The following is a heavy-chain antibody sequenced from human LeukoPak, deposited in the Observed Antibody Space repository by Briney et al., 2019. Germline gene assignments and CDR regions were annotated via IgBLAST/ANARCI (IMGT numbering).Heavy chain of an antibody. Sequence: GGSLRLSCAASGFSFSTYAMSWVRQAPGKGLEWVSGVNGNGGSTSYADSVKGRFTIFRDNSKNTVYLQMNSLRVEDTAVYYCASTYYYGSGFYFDYWGQGTLVTVSS. CDR2: VNGNGGST. CDR1: GFSFSTYA. D-gene: IGHD3-10*01. J-gene: IGHJ4*02. V-gene: IGHV3-23*01. CDR3: ASTYYYGSGFYFDY.